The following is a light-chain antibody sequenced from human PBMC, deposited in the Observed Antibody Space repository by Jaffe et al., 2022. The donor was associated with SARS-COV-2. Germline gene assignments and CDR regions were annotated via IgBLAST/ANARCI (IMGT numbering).Light chain of an antibody. V-gene: IGLV2-8*01. CDR1: SNDVGGYNY. Sequence: QSALTQPPSASGSPGQSVTISCTGTSNDVGGYNYVSWYQQHPGKAPKLMIYEVSKRPSGVPDRFSGSKSGDTASLTVSGLQGEDEADYYCSSYTGSNTVAFGGGTKLTVL. J-gene: IGLJ2*01. CDR2: EVS. CDR3: SSYTGSNTVA.